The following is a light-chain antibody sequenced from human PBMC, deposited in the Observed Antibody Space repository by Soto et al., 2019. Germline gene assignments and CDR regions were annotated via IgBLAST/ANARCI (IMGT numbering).Light chain of an antibody. CDR3: CSYVGATTYV. J-gene: IGLJ1*01. CDR2: EGI. Sequence: QSALTQPASVSGSPGQSITISCTGTSSTVGGFNVVSWYQQHPGKAPKVIIYEGIKRPPGVSNRFSGSNSGSTASLTISGLQAEDEADYYCCSYVGATTYVFGTGTRSPS. V-gene: IGLV2-23*01. CDR1: SSTVGGFNV.